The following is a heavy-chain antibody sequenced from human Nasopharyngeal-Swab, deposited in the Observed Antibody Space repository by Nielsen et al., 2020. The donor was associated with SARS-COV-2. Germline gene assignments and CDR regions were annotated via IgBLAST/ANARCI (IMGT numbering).Heavy chain of an antibody. CDR3: ARGRYYGAGSYYNVTGYYYYGMDV. CDR1: GGSFSGYY. Sequence: SETLSLTCAVYGGSFSGYYWSWIRQPPGKGLEWVGEINHSGSTSYNPSLKSRVTIIVDTSKNQFSLKVTSVTAADTAVYYCARGRYYGAGSYYNVTGYYYYGMDVWGQGTTVTVS. J-gene: IGHJ6*02. CDR2: INHSGST. V-gene: IGHV4-34*01. D-gene: IGHD3-10*01.